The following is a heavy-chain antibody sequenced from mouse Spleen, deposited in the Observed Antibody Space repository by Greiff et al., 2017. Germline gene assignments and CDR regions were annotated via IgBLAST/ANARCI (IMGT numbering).Heavy chain of an antibody. CDR3: TYYWYFDV. J-gene: IGHJ1*03. Sequence: EVKVEESGGGLVQPGGSMKLSCVASGFTFSNFWMNWVRQSPDKGLEWVAQIRLKSDNYAPHYAESVKGRFTISRDDSKSSVYLQMNNLRAEDTGIYYCTYYWYFDVWGTGTTVTVSS. V-gene: IGHV6-3*01. CDR2: IRLKSDNYAP. CDR1: GFTFSNFW.